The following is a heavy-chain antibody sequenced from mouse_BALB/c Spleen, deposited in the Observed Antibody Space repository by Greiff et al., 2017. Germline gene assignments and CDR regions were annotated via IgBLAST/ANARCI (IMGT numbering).Heavy chain of an antibody. V-gene: IGHV5-6-5*01. CDR1: GFTFSSYA. D-gene: IGHD1-1*01. CDR2: ISSGGST. J-gene: IGHJ1*01. CDR3: ARGHYGSNLGWYFDV. Sequence: EVKVEESGGGLVKPGGSLKLSCAASGFTFSSYAMSWVRQTPEKRLEWVASISSGGSTYYPDSVKGRFTISRDNARNILYLQMSSLRSEDTAMYYCARGHYGSNLGWYFDVWGAGTTVTVSS.